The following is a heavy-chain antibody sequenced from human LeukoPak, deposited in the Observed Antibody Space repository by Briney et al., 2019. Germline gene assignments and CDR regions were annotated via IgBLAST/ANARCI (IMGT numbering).Heavy chain of an antibody. J-gene: IGHJ4*02. CDR2: IIPIFGSA. Sequence: SVKVSCKASGGTFSSYAISWVRQAPGQGLEWMGGIIPIFGSANYAQKFQGRVTITTDESTSTAYMELSSLRSEDTAVYYCARGGRMVRGVIIYLFDYWGQGTLVTVSS. CDR1: GGTFSSYA. V-gene: IGHV1-69*05. CDR3: ARGGRMVRGVIIYLFDY. D-gene: IGHD3-10*01.